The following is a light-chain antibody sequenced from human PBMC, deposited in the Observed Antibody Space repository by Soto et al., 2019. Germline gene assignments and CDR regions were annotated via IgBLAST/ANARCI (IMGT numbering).Light chain of an antibody. V-gene: IGLV1-51*01. CDR2: DNN. Sequence: QSVLTQPPSVSAAPGQKVTISCSATSSRIGNNYVSWYQQLPGTAPKLLIYDNNKRPSGIPDRFSGSKSGTSATLGITGLQTGDEADYYCGTWDSSLSAVVFGGGTQLTVL. CDR3: GTWDSSLSAVV. CDR1: SSRIGNNY. J-gene: IGLJ2*01.